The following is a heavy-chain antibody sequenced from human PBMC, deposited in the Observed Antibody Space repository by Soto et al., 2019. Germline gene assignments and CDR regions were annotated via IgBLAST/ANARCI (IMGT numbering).Heavy chain of an antibody. CDR1: GFTFSSYA. CDR2: ISGSGGST. J-gene: IGHJ6*03. Sequence: PGGSLRLSCAASGFTFSSYAMSWVRQAPGKGLEWVSAISGSGGSTYYADSVKGRFTISRDNSKNTLYLQMNSLRAEDTAVYYCAKVPRHGRHDYSNRGGQYYMDVWGKGTTVTVSS. V-gene: IGHV3-23*01. CDR3: AKVPRHGRHDYSNRGGQYYMDV. D-gene: IGHD4-4*01.